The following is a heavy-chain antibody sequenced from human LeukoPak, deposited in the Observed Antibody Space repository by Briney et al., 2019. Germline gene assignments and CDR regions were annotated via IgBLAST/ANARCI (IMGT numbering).Heavy chain of an antibody. CDR1: GFTFSSYG. V-gene: IGHV3-30*02. J-gene: IGHJ4*02. CDR3: AREGDWNLDY. Sequence: GGSLRLSCAASGFTFSSYGMHWVRQAPGKGLEWVAFIRYDGSNKYYADSVKGRFTISRDNSKNTLYLQMNSLRAEDTAVYYCAREGDWNLDYWGQGTLVTVSS. CDR2: IRYDGSNK. D-gene: IGHD3/OR15-3a*01.